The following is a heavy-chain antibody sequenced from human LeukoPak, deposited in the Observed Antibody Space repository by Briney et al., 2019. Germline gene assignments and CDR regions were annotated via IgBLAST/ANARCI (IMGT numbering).Heavy chain of an antibody. D-gene: IGHD2-2*01. CDR2: INPSGGST. J-gene: IGHJ5*02. V-gene: IGHV1-46*01. CDR1: GYTLSDYY. CDR3: ARGYCSSTSCYAWFDP. Sequence: ASVKVSCRTSGYTLSDYYMHWVRQAPGQGLEWMGTINPSGGSTHYAQRFQGRVTMTRDTSTSTVDMELSSLRSEDTAVYYCARGYCSSTSCYAWFDPWGQGTLVTVSS.